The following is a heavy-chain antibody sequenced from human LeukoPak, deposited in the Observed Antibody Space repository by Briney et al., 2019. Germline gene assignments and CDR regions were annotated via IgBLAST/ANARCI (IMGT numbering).Heavy chain of an antibody. Sequence: ASVKVSCKASGYTFTSYYMHWVRQAPGQGLEGMGIINPIGGSTIYAQKFQGRVTMTRDTSTSTVYMELSSLRSEDTAVYYCARALRMATIPGVNMNYFDYWGQGTLVTVSS. CDR2: INPIGGST. D-gene: IGHD5-24*01. CDR3: ARALRMATIPGVNMNYFDY. J-gene: IGHJ4*02. V-gene: IGHV1-46*01. CDR1: GYTFTSYY.